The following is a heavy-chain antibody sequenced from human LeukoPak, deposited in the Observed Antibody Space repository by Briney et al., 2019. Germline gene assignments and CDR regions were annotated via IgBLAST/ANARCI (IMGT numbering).Heavy chain of an antibody. J-gene: IGHJ3*02. CDR3: ARSPQLRYFDWYPDAFDI. CDR1: GGTFSGYA. CDR2: IIPIFSTA. D-gene: IGHD3-9*01. Sequence: SVKVSCKASGGTFSGYAISWVRQAPGQGLEWMGGIIPIFSTADYAQKFQGRVTITADESTSTAYVELSSLRSEDTAVYYCARSPQLRYFDWYPDAFDIWGQGTMVTVSS. V-gene: IGHV1-69*13.